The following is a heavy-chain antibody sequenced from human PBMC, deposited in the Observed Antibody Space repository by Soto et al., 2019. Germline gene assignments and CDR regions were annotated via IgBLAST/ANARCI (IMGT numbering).Heavy chain of an antibody. CDR3: ARYSGSRGRNLFDP. V-gene: IGHV1-18*01. D-gene: IGHD2-21*01. Sequence: ASVKVSCKASGYTFTNYGISWVRQAPGQGLEWMGWINVYNGNTKYAQKVQGRVTMTTDTSTSTAYMELRSLRSDDTAVYYCARYSGSRGRNLFDPWGQGTLVTVSS. CDR1: GYTFTNYG. J-gene: IGHJ5*02. CDR2: INVYNGNT.